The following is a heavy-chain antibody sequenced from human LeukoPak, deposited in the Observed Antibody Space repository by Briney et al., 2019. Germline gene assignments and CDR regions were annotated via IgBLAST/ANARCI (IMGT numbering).Heavy chain of an antibody. D-gene: IGHD4-17*01. CDR2: ISDSFRIT. CDR1: GFTFSSYG. V-gene: IGHV3-23*01. Sequence: GSLRLSCAASGFTFSSYGMHWVRQPPVKGLECISTISDSFRITDDADSVKGRFTISRDNSKNTLYLQMNTLRAEDTAVYYCAKRHGDYFDYWGQGTLVTVSS. CDR3: AKRHGDYFDY. J-gene: IGHJ4*02.